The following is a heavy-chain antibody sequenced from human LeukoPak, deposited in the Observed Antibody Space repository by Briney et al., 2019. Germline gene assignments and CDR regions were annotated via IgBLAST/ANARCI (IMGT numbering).Heavy chain of an antibody. CDR3: ARSDTIFGVVRY. J-gene: IGHJ4*02. D-gene: IGHD3-3*01. CDR1: GGTFSSYA. Sequence: SVKVSCKAYGGTFSSYAISWVRQAPGQGLEWMGGIIPIFGTANYAQKFQGRVTITADESTSTAYMELSSLRSEDTAVYYCARSDTIFGVVRYWGQGTLVTVSS. V-gene: IGHV1-69*13. CDR2: IIPIFGTA.